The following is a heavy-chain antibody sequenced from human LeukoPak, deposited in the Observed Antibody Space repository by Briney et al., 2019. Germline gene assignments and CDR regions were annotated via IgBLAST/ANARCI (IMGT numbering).Heavy chain of an antibody. CDR2: IYWDDDK. Sequence: TLSLTCDVSGGSVTSTNWWTWVRQPPGKALEWLALIYWDDDKRYSPSLKSRLTITKDTSKSQVVLAMTNMDPVDTATYYCAHSSPFDFWGQGTLVTVSS. J-gene: IGHJ4*02. CDR3: AHSSPFDF. CDR1: GGSVTSTNW. V-gene: IGHV2-5*08.